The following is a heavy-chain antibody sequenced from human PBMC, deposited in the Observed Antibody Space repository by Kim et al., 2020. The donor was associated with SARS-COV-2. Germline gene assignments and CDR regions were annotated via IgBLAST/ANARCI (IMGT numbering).Heavy chain of an antibody. J-gene: IGHJ6*01. Sequence: GGSLRLSCAASGFTFSSYGMHWVRQAPGKGLEWVAVISYDGSNKYYADSVKGRFTISRDNSKNTLYLQMNSLRAEDTAVYYCAKADIVVVVAATPDYYY. CDR3: AKADIVVVVAATPDYYY. CDR1: GFTFSSYG. D-gene: IGHD2-15*01. CDR2: ISYDGSNK. V-gene: IGHV3-30*18.